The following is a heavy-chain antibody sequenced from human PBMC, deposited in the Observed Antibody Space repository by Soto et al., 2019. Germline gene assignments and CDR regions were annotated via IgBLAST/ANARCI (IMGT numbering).Heavy chain of an antibody. J-gene: IGHJ6*02. CDR2: IYSGGST. CDR3: ASGPSGLRRYYYGMDV. D-gene: IGHD4-17*01. V-gene: IGHV3-66*01. Sequence: EVQLVESGGGLVQPGGSLRLSCAASGFTVSSNYMSWVRQAPGKGLEWVSVIYSGGSTYYADSVKGRFTISRDNSKNTLYLQMNSLRAEDTAVYYCASGPSGLRRYYYGMDVWGQGTTVTVSS. CDR1: GFTVSSNY.